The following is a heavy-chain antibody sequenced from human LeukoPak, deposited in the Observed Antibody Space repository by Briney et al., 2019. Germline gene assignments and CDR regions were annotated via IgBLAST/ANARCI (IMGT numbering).Heavy chain of an antibody. CDR2: ISSSGSII. Sequence: GGSLRLSCVASGFTFSDYYMNWIRQTPGKGLEWISYISSSGSIIYYADSVKGRFTISRDNAKNSLYLQMNSLRAEDTAVYYCARDIYYYDSSGYYFPGGSDYWGQGTLVTVSS. J-gene: IGHJ4*02. D-gene: IGHD3-22*01. CDR1: GFTFSDYY. CDR3: ARDIYYYDSSGYYFPGGSDY. V-gene: IGHV3-11*04.